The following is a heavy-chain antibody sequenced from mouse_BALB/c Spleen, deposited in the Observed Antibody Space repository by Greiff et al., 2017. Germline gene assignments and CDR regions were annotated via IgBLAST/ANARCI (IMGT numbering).Heavy chain of an antibody. Sequence: VQLHQSGAELVKPGASVKLSCKASGYTFTSYYMYWVKQRPGQGLEWIGEINPSNGGTNFNEKFKSKATLTVDKSSSTAYMQLSSLTSEDSAVYYCTRSTGLLYDGYAMDYWGQGTSVTVSS. J-gene: IGHJ4*01. V-gene: IGHV1S81*02. CDR3: TRSTGLLYDGYAMDY. CDR1: GYTFTSYY. CDR2: INPSNGGT. D-gene: IGHD2-3*01.